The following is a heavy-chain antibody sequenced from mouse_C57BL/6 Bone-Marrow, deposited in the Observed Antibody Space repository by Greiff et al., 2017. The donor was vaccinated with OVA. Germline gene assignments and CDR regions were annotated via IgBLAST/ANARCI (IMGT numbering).Heavy chain of an antibody. Sequence: QVQLQQPGAELVKPGASVKLSCKASGYTFTSYWMQWVKQRPGQGLEWIGEIDPSASYTNYNQKFKGKATLTVDTSSSTAYMQLSSLTSEDSAVYYCAREGDYDYDRFAYWGQGTLVTVSA. CDR1: GYTFTSYW. CDR2: IDPSASYT. V-gene: IGHV1-50*01. J-gene: IGHJ3*01. CDR3: AREGDYDYDRFAY. D-gene: IGHD2-4*01.